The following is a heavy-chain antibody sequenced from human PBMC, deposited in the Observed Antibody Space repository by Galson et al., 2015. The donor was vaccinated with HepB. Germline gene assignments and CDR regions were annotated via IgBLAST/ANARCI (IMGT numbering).Heavy chain of an antibody. D-gene: IGHD4-23*01. CDR2: INPSGGST. CDR1: GYTFTSYY. Sequence: SVKVSCKASGYTFTSYYMHWVRQAPGQGLEWMGIINPSGGSTSYAQKFQGRVTMTRDTSTSTVYMELSSLRSEDTTVYYCASDYGGSWYFDLWGRGTLVTVSS. V-gene: IGHV1-46*01. CDR3: ASDYGGSWYFDL. J-gene: IGHJ2*01.